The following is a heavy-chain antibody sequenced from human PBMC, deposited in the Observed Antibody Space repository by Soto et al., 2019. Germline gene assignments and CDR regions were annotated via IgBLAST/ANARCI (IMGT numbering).Heavy chain of an antibody. J-gene: IGHJ4*02. CDR1: GFTFNNYA. Sequence: EVQVLDSGGGLVQPGGSLRLSCAASGFTFNNYAMNWVRQAPGKGLEWVATISGTGGSTYYADSEKGRFTISRDNSKNTLYLQMNSLRVEDTAVYYCAKDRLGGNFDYWGQGSQVTVSS. V-gene: IGHV3-23*01. CDR2: ISGTGGST. CDR3: AKDRLGGNFDY.